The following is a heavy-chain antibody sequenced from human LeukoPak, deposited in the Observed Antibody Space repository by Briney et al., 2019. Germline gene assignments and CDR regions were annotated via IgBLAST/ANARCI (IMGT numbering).Heavy chain of an antibody. CDR2: ISSDGSYK. CDR1: GFTFRSYA. V-gene: IGHV3-30*04. Sequence: GGSLRLSCAASGFTFRSYAIHWVRQAPGQGLEWVTIISSDGSYKNYADSVKGRFTITRDNAKNSLYLQMNSLRAEDTAVYYCARETKRFGELLGGWQYYFDYWGQGTLVTVSS. CDR3: ARETKRFGELLGGWQYYFDY. D-gene: IGHD3-10*01. J-gene: IGHJ4*02.